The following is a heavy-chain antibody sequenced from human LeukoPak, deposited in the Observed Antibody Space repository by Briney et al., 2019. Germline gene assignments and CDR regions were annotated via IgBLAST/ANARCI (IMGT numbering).Heavy chain of an antibody. CDR1: GYTFTSYY. CDR2: INPTGGST. V-gene: IGHV1-46*01. J-gene: IGHJ5*02. Sequence: ASVKVSCKASGYTFTSYYMHWVRQAPGQGLEWMGLINPTGGSTGYAQKFQGRVTITADKYTSTAYMELSSLRSEDTTVYYCARECARWFDPWGQGTLVTVSS. CDR3: ARECARWFDP.